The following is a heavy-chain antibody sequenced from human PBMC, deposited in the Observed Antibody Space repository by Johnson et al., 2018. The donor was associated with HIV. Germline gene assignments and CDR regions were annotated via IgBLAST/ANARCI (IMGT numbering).Heavy chain of an antibody. CDR3: ARESGGYYDSSAREAFDI. D-gene: IGHD3-22*01. Sequence: QVQLVESGGGVVQPGRSLRLSCAASGFTFSNYAMHWVRQAPGKGLEWVAVISYDGSNKYYADSVKGRFTISRDNSKNTLYLQMNSLRAEDTAVYYCARESGGYYDSSAREAFDIWGQGTMVTVSS. J-gene: IGHJ3*02. V-gene: IGHV3-30-3*01. CDR2: ISYDGSNK. CDR1: GFTFSNYA.